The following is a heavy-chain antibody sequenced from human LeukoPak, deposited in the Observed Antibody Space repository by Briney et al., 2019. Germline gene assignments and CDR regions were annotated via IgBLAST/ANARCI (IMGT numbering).Heavy chain of an antibody. CDR2: INPSGGST. Sequence: TSVKVSCKTSGYSFTSYYIRWVRQAPGQGVEWMGIINPSGGSTTYAQKFQGRLTMASDTSTGTVYMELSSLRSEDTAMYYCARSSAYYNEADIWGQGTMVTVSS. V-gene: IGHV1-46*01. CDR3: ARSSAYYNEADI. D-gene: IGHD1-26*01. J-gene: IGHJ3*02. CDR1: GYSFTSYY.